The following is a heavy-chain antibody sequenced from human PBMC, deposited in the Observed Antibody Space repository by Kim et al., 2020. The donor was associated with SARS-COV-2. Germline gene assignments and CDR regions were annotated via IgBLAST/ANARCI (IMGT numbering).Heavy chain of an antibody. CDR2: ISAYNGNT. CDR1: GYTFTSYG. CDR3: ARDPGIAAAGMAGRYYYGMDV. D-gene: IGHD6-13*01. J-gene: IGHJ6*02. Sequence: ASVKVSCKASGYTFTSYGISWVRQAPGQGLEWMGWISAYNGNTNYAQKLQGRVSMTTDTSTSTAYMELRSLRSDDTAVYYCARDPGIAAAGMAGRYYYGMDVWGQGTTVTVSS. V-gene: IGHV1-18*01.